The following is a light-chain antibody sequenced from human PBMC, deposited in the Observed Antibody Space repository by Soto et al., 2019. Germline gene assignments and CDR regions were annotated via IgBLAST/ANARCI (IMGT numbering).Light chain of an antibody. CDR2: QAS. Sequence: DIQMTQSPSTLSASIGDRVSITCRASQSISSWLAWYQQKPGKAPIVVIYQASNLESGVPSRFSGSGSGTEFTLTITGLQPEDLATYYCQQYNNYPWTFGQGTKVEIK. J-gene: IGKJ1*01. V-gene: IGKV1-5*03. CDR3: QQYNNYPWT. CDR1: QSISSW.